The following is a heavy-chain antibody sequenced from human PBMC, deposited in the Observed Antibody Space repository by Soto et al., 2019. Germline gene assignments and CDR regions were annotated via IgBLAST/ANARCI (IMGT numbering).Heavy chain of an antibody. Sequence: QVQLVQSGAEVKKPGSSVKVSCKASGGTFSSYAIHWVRQAPGQGLEWMGGIIPIFGTANYAQKFQGRVTITADESTSTAYMELSSLRSEDTAVYYCARGGDESRRAARDYYYYGMYVWGQGTTVTVSS. CDR1: GGTFSSYA. CDR2: IIPIFGTA. V-gene: IGHV1-69*01. D-gene: IGHD6-6*01. J-gene: IGHJ6*02. CDR3: ARGGDESRRAARDYYYYGMYV.